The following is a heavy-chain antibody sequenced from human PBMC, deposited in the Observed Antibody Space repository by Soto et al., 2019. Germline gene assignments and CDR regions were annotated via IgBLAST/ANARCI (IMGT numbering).Heavy chain of an antibody. V-gene: IGHV3-23*01. CDR1: GFTFSSYA. CDR3: ARYIPGVRYYGMDV. Sequence: EVQLLESGGGLVQPGGSLRLSCAASGFTFSSYAMKWVRQVPGNGLEWVSLISESATLTYYADSVKGRFTISRDHSGNTLFLQMYSLRAEDTSVYYCARYIPGVRYYGMDVWGQGTTVTVS. J-gene: IGHJ6*02. CDR2: ISESATLT. D-gene: IGHD2-2*01.